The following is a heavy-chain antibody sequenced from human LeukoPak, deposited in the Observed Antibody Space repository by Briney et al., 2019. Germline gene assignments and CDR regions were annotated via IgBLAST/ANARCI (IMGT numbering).Heavy chain of an antibody. CDR1: GYTFTRYD. V-gene: IGHV1-8*03. Sequence: ASVKVSCKASGYTFTRYDINWVRQATGQGLEWMGWMNPNSGNTGYAQKFQDRVTITRDTSMSTAYMELSSLRSEDTAVYYCARAERRSYDFWGEQHYYYMDVWGEGTTVTVSS. J-gene: IGHJ6*03. CDR3: ARAERRSYDFWGEQHYYYMDV. CDR2: MNPNSGNT. D-gene: IGHD3-3*01.